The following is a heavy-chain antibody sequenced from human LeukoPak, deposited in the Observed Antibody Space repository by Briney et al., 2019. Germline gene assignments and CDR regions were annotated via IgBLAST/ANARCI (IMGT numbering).Heavy chain of an antibody. CDR1: GGSISSGGYY. J-gene: IGHJ4*02. CDR3: ARGAYYYDSSGYYEYYFDY. V-gene: IGHV4-31*03. D-gene: IGHD3-22*01. CDR2: IYYSGST. Sequence: PSQTLSLTCTVSGGSISSGGYYWSWIRQHPXKGLEWIGYIYYSGSTYYNPSLKSRVTISVDTSKNQFSLKLSSVTAADTVVYYCARGAYYYDSSGYYEYYFDYWGQGTLVTVSS.